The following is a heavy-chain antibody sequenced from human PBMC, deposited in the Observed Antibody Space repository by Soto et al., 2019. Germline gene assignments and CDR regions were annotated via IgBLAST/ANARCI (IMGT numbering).Heavy chain of an antibody. Sequence: QVQLVESGGGVVQPGRSLRLSCAASRFTFSSYGMHWVRQAPGKGLERVALISYDGSNKYYADSVKGRFTISRDNSKNTLYLQMNSLRAEDTAVYYCAKGYCSGGSCAYYYYYYGMDVWGQGTTVTVSS. CDR1: RFTFSSYG. J-gene: IGHJ6*02. D-gene: IGHD2-15*01. CDR2: ISYDGSNK. V-gene: IGHV3-30*18. CDR3: AKGYCSGGSCAYYYYYYGMDV.